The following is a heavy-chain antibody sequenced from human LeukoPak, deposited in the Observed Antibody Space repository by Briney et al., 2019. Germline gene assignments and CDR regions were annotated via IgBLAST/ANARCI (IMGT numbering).Heavy chain of an antibody. CDR2: ISGSGGST. V-gene: IGHV3-23*01. CDR1: GFTFSSYA. CDR3: XXXXXXITMIVVAPPHW. Sequence: QAGGSLRLSCAASGFTFSSYAMSWVRQAPGKGLEWVSAISGSGGSTYYADSVKGRFTISRDNSKNTLYLQMNSLRAEDTAVYYXXXXXXXITMIVVAPPHWWGQGTLVTVSS. D-gene: IGHD3-22*01. J-gene: IGHJ4*02.